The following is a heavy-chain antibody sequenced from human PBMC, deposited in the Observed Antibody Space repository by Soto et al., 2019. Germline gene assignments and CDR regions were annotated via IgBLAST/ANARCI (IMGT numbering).Heavy chain of an antibody. V-gene: IGHV3-7*03. CDR2: IKEDGSEK. D-gene: IGHD3-10*01. Sequence: EVLLVESGGGLVQPGGSLRLSCAASGFTFSTFWIDWVRQAPGKGLEWVAKIKEDGSEKYYADSVKGRFIISRDNARNSVYLQMNSLRAEDTAVYYCARVRPGNYRDYWGQGTLVTVSS. CDR1: GFTFSTFW. CDR3: ARVRPGNYRDY. J-gene: IGHJ4*02.